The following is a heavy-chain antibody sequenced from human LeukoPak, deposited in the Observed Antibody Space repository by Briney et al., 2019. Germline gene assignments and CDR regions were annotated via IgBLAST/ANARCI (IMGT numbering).Heavy chain of an antibody. D-gene: IGHD3-10*01. J-gene: IGHJ4*02. CDR3: ARDRAWGSGSSYPPYFDY. CDR2: LKQDGSEK. V-gene: IGHV3-7*01. CDR1: GFTFSSYW. Sequence: GGSLRLSCAASGFTFSSYWMTWVRQAPGKGLEWVANLKQDGSEKYYVDSVKGRFTISRDNAKNSLYLQMDSLRAEDKAVYYCARDRAWGSGSSYPPYFDYWGQGTLVTVSS.